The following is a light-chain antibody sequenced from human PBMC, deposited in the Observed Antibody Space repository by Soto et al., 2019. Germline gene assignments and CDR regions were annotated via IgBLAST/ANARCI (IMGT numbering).Light chain of an antibody. CDR2: GAS. V-gene: IGKV3-11*01. J-gene: IGKJ4*01. CDR3: QQRSNWPLT. Sequence: EIVMTQSPATLSLSPGERAALSCRASQSINSELAWYQQKPGQPPRLLIYGASTRATGIPARFSGSGSGTDFTLTISSLEPEDFAIYYCQQRSNWPLTFGGGTKVEIK. CDR1: QSINSE.